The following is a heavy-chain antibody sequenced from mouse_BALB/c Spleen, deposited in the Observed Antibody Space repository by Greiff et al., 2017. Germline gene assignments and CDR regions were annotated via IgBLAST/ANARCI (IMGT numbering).Heavy chain of an antibody. V-gene: IGHV1S127*01. CDR1: GYSFTSYW. Sequence: VQLQQSGPQLVRPGASVKISCKASGYSFTSYWMHWVKQRPGQGLEWIGMIDPSDSETRLNQKFKDKATLTVDKSSSTAYMQLSSPTSEDSAVYYCARIYYGYDYAMDYWGQGTSVTVSS. J-gene: IGHJ4*01. D-gene: IGHD2-2*01. CDR2: IDPSDSET. CDR3: ARIYYGYDYAMDY.